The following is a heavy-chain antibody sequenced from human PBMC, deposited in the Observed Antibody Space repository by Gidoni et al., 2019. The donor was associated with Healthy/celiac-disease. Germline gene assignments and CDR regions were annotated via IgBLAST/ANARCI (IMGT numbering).Heavy chain of an antibody. J-gene: IGHJ4*02. CDR2: IYHSGST. Sequence: QVQLQESGPGLVKPSRTLSLTCAVSGGSISSSNVWSWVRQPPGKGLEWIGEIYHSGSTNYNPSLKSRVTISVDKSKNQFSLKLSSVTAADTAVDYCASRFIAVAGTGYYFDYWGQGTLVTVSS. D-gene: IGHD6-19*01. V-gene: IGHV4-4*02. CDR3: ASRFIAVAGTGYYFDY. CDR1: GGSISSSNV.